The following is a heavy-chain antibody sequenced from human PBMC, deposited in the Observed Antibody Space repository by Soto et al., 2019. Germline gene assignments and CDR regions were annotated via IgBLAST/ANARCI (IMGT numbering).Heavy chain of an antibody. V-gene: IGHV3-30-3*01. J-gene: IGHJ6*02. CDR2: ISYDGSNK. CDR1: GFTFSSYA. D-gene: IGHD3-22*01. Sequence: PGGSLRLSCAASGFTFSSYAMHWVRQAPGKGLEWVAVISYDGSNKYYADSVKGRFTISRDNSKNTLYLQMNSLRAEDTAVYYCARESLYYDSSGYYHYYYYGMEVWGQGTKVTGSS. CDR3: ARESLYYDSSGYYHYYYYGMEV.